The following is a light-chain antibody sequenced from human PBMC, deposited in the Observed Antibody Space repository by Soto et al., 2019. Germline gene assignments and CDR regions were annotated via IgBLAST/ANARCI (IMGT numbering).Light chain of an antibody. CDR2: EVS. CDR1: SSDVGNYDY. CDR3: TSHTTSSAVL. J-gene: IGLJ2*01. V-gene: IGLV2-14*03. Sequence: QPVLTQPASVSGSPGQSITISCTGTSSDVGNYDYVSWYQQHPGKAPKLMIYEVSTRPSGVSIRFSGSKSGNAASLTISGLQAEDEADYYCTSHTTSSAVLFGGGTKLTVL.